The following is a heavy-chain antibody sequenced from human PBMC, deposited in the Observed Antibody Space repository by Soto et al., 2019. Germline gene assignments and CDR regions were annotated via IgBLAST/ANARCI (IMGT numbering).Heavy chain of an antibody. D-gene: IGHD3-22*01. V-gene: IGHV4-30-4*01. Sequence: PSETLSLTCTVSGGSISSGDYYWSWIRQPPGKGLEWIGYIYYSGSTYYNPSLKSRVTISVDTSKNQFSLKLSSVTAADTAVYYCARDAIEQYYDHKQYYFDYWGQGTLVTAPQ. CDR3: ARDAIEQYYDHKQYYFDY. J-gene: IGHJ4*02. CDR2: IYYSGST. CDR1: GGSISSGDYY.